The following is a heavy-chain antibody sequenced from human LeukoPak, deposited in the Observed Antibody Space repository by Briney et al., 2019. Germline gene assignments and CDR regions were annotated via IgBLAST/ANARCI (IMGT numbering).Heavy chain of an antibody. CDR3: ARDERRYCSSTSCYNY. CDR1: GFTFSSYA. CDR2: ISYDGSNK. Sequence: GGSLRLSCAASGFTFSSYAMHWVRQAPGKGLEVVAVISYDGSNKYYADSVKGRFTISRDNSKNTLYLQMNSLRAEDTAVYYCARDERRYCSSTSCYNYWGQGTLVTVSS. D-gene: IGHD2-2*02. J-gene: IGHJ4*02. V-gene: IGHV3-30*04.